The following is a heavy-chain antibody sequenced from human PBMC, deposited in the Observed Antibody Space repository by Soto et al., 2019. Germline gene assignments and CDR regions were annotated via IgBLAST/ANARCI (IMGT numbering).Heavy chain of an antibody. V-gene: IGHV1-46*03. Sequence: QVQLVQSGAEVKKPGASVRVSCKASGYTFTNYYIDWVRQAPGQGLEWMGIINPNGGSTTYVQKFQGRVTQTRETSTRTGYMELSSLRSEDTAVYYCARAALTTVTNRLNDVFDVWGQGTMVTVSS. CDR3: ARAALTTVTNRLNDVFDV. CDR2: INPNGGST. J-gene: IGHJ3*01. D-gene: IGHD4-4*01. CDR1: GYTFTNYY.